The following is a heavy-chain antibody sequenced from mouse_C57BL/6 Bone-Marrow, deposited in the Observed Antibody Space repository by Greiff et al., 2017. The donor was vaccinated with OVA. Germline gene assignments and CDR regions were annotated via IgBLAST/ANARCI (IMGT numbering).Heavy chain of an antibody. J-gene: IGHJ2*01. V-gene: IGHV1-72*01. CDR3: ARWGDETVDY. CDR2: IDPKSGGT. CDR1: GYTFTSYW. Sequence: QVQLQQPGAELVKPGASVKLSCKASGYTFTSYWMHWVKQRPGRGLEWIGRIDPKSGGTKYNEKFKSKATLTVDTPSSTAYMQLSSLTAEDAAVYYCARWGDETVDYWGQGTTLTVSS. D-gene: IGHD3-3*01.